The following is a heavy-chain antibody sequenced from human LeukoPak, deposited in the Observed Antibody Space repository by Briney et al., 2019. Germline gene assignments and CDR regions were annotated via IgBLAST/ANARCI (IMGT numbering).Heavy chain of an antibody. D-gene: IGHD3-10*01. CDR1: GFTFSNYC. CDR3: ARDHLDPRVLSGTGYQYFDY. Sequence: GGSLRLSCAASGFTFSNYCMHWVRQAPGKGLVWVSRINSDGSSRNYADSVKGRFTIFRDNAKNTLYLQMNSLRAEETAVYYCARDHLDPRVLSGTGYQYFDYWGQGTLVTVSS. J-gene: IGHJ4*02. V-gene: IGHV3-74*01. CDR2: INSDGSSR.